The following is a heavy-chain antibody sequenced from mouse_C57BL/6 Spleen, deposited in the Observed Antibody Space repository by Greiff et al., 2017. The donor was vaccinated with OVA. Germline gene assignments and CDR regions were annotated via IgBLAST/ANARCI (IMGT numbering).Heavy chain of an antibody. CDR1: GYTFTDYY. J-gene: IGHJ2*01. CDR3: ARVGEGY. Sequence: VQLQQSGPELVKPGASVKISCKASGYTFTDYYMNWVKQSHGKSLEWIGDINPNNGGTSYNQKFKGKATLTVDKSSSTAYMELRSLTSEDSAVYYCARVGEGYWGQGTTLTVSS. V-gene: IGHV1-26*01. CDR2: INPNNGGT.